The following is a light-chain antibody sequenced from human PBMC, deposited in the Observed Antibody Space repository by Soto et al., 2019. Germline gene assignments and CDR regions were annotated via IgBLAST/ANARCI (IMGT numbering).Light chain of an antibody. V-gene: IGLV2-11*01. J-gene: IGLJ1*01. CDR1: SSDVGGYNY. CDR2: DVS. CDR3: CSYAGSRNV. Sequence: QSALTQPRSVSGSPGQSVTISCTGTSSDVGGYNYVSWYQQHPGKAPKLMIYDVSKRPSGVPDRFSGSKSGNTASLPISGLQAEDEADYYCCSYAGSRNVFGTGTKLAGL.